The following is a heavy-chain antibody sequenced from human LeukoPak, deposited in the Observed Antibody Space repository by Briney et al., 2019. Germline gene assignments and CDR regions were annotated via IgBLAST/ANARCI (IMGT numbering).Heavy chain of an antibody. Sequence: ASVKVSCKASGYTFTSYDINWVRQATGQGLEWMGWINPNSGGTNYAQKFQGRVTMTRDTSISTAYMELSRLRSDDTAVYYCARLTVRGVINPFDYWGQGTLVTVSS. V-gene: IGHV1-2*02. CDR3: ARLTVRGVINPFDY. J-gene: IGHJ4*02. CDR2: INPNSGGT. CDR1: GYTFTSYD. D-gene: IGHD3-10*01.